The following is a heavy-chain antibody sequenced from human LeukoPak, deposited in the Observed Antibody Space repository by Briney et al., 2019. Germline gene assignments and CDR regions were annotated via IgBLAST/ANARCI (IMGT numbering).Heavy chain of an antibody. V-gene: IGHV1-2*06. CDR3: ARESGSYHGNDY. CDR2: INPNNGGT. J-gene: IGHJ4*02. D-gene: IGHD1-26*01. Sequence: ASVKVSRKASGYTFTGYYMHWVRRAPGQGLEWMGRINPNNGGTNCAQKFQGRVTMTGDTSISTAYMELSSQRSDDTAVYYCARESGSYHGNDYWGQGTLVTVSS. CDR1: GYTFTGYY.